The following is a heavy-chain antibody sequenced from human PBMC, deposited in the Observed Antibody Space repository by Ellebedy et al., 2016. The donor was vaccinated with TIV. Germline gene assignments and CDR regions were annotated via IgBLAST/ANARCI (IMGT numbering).Heavy chain of an antibody. J-gene: IGHJ4*02. D-gene: IGHD3-22*01. V-gene: IGHV3-23*01. CDR3: AKGRGGGSDSSAPRYYFDY. Sequence: PGGSLRLSCPAPGFTVITDYMSWFRQAPGKGLEWVSTISNTGSRTYYANSVEGRFIISRDNSKKTLYLQMNSLSAEDTAIYYCAKGRGGGSDSSAPRYYFDYWGLGTLVTVSS. CDR2: ISNTGSRT. CDR1: GFTVITDY.